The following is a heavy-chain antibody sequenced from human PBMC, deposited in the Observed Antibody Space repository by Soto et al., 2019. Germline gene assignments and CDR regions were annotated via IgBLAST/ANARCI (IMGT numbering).Heavy chain of an antibody. V-gene: IGHV3-48*03. CDR3: SRDKGERVAYGMDV. Sequence: EVQLVESGGGLVQPGGSLRLSCTASGFTVSNSEMNWVRQAPGKGLEWVSCINEDGTTFYADSVKGRFTISRDSAENSLFLQMNSLRGDDTAVYYCSRDKGERVAYGMDVWGQGTTVTVSS. J-gene: IGHJ6*02. CDR1: GFTVSNSE. CDR2: INEDGTT. D-gene: IGHD3-16*01.